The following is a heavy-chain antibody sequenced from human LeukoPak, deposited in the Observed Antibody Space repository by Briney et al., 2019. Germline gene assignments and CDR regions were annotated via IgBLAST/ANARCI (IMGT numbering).Heavy chain of an antibody. V-gene: IGHV4-31*03. J-gene: IGHJ4*02. Sequence: ASETLSLTCTVSGGSISSGGYYWSWIRQHPGKGLEWIGYIYYSGSTYYNPSLKSRVTISVDTSKNQFSLKLSSVTAADTAVYYCARDGGRLDYYDSSGYIDWGQGTLVTVSS. CDR2: IYYSGST. D-gene: IGHD3-22*01. CDR1: GGSISSGGYY. CDR3: ARDGGRLDYYDSSGYID.